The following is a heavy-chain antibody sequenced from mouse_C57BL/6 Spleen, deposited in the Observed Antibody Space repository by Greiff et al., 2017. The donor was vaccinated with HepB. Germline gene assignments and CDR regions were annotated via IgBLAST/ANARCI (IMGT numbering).Heavy chain of an antibody. D-gene: IGHD1-1*01. J-gene: IGHJ3*01. V-gene: IGHV1-55*01. Sequence: VQLQQPGAELVKPGASVKMSCKASGYTFTSYWLTWVKQRPGQGLEWIGDIYPGSGSTNYNEKFKSKATLTVDTSASTAYMQLSSLTSDDSAVYYCARLYGSSYAWFAYWGQGTLVTVSA. CDR1: GYTFTSYW. CDR3: ARLYGSSYAWFAY. CDR2: IYPGSGST.